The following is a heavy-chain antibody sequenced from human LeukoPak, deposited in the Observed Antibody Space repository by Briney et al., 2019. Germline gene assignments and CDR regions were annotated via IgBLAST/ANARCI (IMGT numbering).Heavy chain of an antibody. Sequence: GGSLRLSCAASGFTFSSYWMSWVRQAPGKGLEWVANIKQDGSEKYYVDSVKGRFTISRDNAKNSLYLQMTSLRAEDTAVYYCARVRWGYCSGGSCYYYFFDYWGQGTLVTVSS. J-gene: IGHJ4*02. CDR3: ARVRWGYCSGGSCYYYFFDY. CDR1: GFTFSSYW. CDR2: IKQDGSEK. D-gene: IGHD2-15*01. V-gene: IGHV3-7*03.